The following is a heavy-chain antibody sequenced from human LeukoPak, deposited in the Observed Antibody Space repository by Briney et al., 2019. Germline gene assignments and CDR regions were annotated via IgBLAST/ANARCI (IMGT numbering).Heavy chain of an antibody. V-gene: IGHV4-4*09. CDR3: AKSYFDYSTYYSYYFNL. CDR1: GGSISGGY. J-gene: IGHJ4*02. CDR2: VCTSGST. Sequence: PSETLSLTCTVSGGSISGGYWSWIRQPPGGGLEWIGYVCTSGSTNYNPSLKSRVTISVDTSKSQFALKLSSVTAADTAVYYCAKSYFDYSTYYSYYFNLWGQGALVTVSS. D-gene: IGHD4-11*01.